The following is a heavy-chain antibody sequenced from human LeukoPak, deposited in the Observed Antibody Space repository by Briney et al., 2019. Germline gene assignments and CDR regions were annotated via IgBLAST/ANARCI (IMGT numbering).Heavy chain of an antibody. Sequence: PSETLSLTCTVSGGSISSYYWSWIRQPPGKGLEWIGEVHLSGASNYNPSLKSRVNMSIDKSKNQLSLELTSVTAADTAIYYCTRESGAFSPFGFWGQGTLVTVSS. V-gene: IGHV4-59*12. CDR1: GGSISSYY. CDR3: TRESGAFSPFGF. CDR2: VHLSGAS. D-gene: IGHD1-26*01. J-gene: IGHJ4*02.